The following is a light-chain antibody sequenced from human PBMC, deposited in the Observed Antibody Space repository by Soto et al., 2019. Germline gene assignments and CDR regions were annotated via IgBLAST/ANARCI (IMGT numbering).Light chain of an antibody. CDR2: EVS. J-gene: IGLJ2*01. CDR3: SSYAGSNIVA. V-gene: IGLV2-8*01. Sequence: QSALTQPPSASGSPGQSVTISCTGTSSDVGGYNFVSWYQQHPGKAPKLMIYEVSARPSGVPDRFSGSKSGNTASLTVSGLQAEDEAEYYCSSYAGSNIVAFGGGTKQTVL. CDR1: SSDVGGYNF.